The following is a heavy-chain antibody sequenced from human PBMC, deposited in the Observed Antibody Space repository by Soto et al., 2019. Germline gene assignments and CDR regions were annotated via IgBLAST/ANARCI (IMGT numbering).Heavy chain of an antibody. V-gene: IGHV1-8*01. CDR2: MKPKTGDS. D-gene: IGHD6-13*01. Sequence: AASVKVSCKASGYTFTTNDINWVRQASGQGLEWMGWMKPKTGDSGSAQEFQGRITMTRDTATSTAYMELSSLRSEDTAVYYCARGGPAAGFDLWGQGTLFTVSS. CDR3: ARGGPAAGFDL. J-gene: IGHJ4*02. CDR1: GYTFTTND.